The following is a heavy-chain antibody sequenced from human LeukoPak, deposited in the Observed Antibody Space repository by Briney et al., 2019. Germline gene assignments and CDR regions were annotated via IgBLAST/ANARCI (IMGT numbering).Heavy chain of an antibody. CDR1: GFTVSSNY. J-gene: IGHJ6*02. D-gene: IGHD5-12*01. CDR2: IYSGGST. V-gene: IGHV3-66*01. Sequence: GGSLRLSCAASGFTVSSNYMSWVRQAPGKGLEWVSVIYSGGSTYYADSVKGRFTISRDNSKNTLYLQMNSLRADDTSRYYCTRVVAGRAGLMDVWGRGTTVTVSS. CDR3: TRVVAGRAGLMDV.